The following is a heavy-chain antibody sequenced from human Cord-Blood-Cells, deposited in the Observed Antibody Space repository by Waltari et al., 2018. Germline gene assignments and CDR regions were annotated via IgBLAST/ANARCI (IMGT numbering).Heavy chain of an antibody. CDR2: ISYDGSNK. CDR1: GFTFSSYG. Sequence: QVQLVESGGGVVQPGRSLRLSCAASGFTFSSYGMHWVRQAPGKGLEWVAVISYDGSNKDYADSVKVRFTISRDNSKNTLYLQMNSLRAEDTAVYYCAKGSAATDAFDIWGQGTMVTVSS. J-gene: IGHJ3*02. V-gene: IGHV3-30*18. D-gene: IGHD6-13*01. CDR3: AKGSAATDAFDI.